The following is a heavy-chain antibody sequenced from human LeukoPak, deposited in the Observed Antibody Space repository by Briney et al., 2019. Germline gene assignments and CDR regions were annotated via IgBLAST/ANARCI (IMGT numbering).Heavy chain of an antibody. CDR2: ISGSGGST. V-gene: IGHV3-23*01. Sequence: AGGSLRLSCAASGFTFSNYAMSWVRQAPGKGLEWVSAISGSGGSTYYADSVKGRFTISRDNSKNTLYLQMNSLRAEDTAVYYCAKLAFVVVVPAADYWGQGTLVTVSS. CDR1: GFTFSNYA. J-gene: IGHJ4*02. D-gene: IGHD2-2*01. CDR3: AKLAFVVVVPAADY.